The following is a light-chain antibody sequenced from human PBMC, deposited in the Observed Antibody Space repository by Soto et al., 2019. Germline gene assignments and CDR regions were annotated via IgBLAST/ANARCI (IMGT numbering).Light chain of an antibody. Sequence: IQMTQSPSSLSASVGDRVTITCRTRQTMTNYLNWYQHKPGEAPKLLIYLVSNLESGVPSRFSGSGSGTDFTLNISSLEPDDFATYYCQQTRYFPRTFGQGTTVE. CDR3: QQTRYFPRT. V-gene: IGKV1-39*01. CDR1: QTMTNY. CDR2: LVS. J-gene: IGKJ1*01.